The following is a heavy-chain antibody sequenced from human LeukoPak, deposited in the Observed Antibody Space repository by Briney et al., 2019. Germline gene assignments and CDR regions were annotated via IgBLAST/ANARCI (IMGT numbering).Heavy chain of an antibody. J-gene: IGHJ6*03. V-gene: IGHV4-30-2*01. Sequence: SETLSLTCTVSGGSISSGGYYWSWIRQPPGKGLEWSGYIYHSGSTYYNPSLKSRVTISVDRSKNQFSLKLSSVTAADTAVYYCASSPKHYYYYMDVWGKGTTVTVSS. CDR1: GGSISSGGYY. CDR2: IYHSGST. CDR3: ASSPKHYYYYMDV.